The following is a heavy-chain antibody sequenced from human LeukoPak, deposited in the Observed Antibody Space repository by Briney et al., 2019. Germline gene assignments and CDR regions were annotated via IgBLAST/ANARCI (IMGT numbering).Heavy chain of an antibody. Sequence: GGSLRLSCAASGFTFSSYAMHWVRQAPGKGLEWVAVISYDGSNKYYADSVKGRFTISRDNSKNTLYLQMNSLRAEDTAVCYCARDEQGSGWFGAFDIWGQGTMVTVSS. V-gene: IGHV3-30*04. CDR2: ISYDGSNK. D-gene: IGHD6-19*01. CDR1: GFTFSSYA. J-gene: IGHJ3*02. CDR3: ARDEQGSGWFGAFDI.